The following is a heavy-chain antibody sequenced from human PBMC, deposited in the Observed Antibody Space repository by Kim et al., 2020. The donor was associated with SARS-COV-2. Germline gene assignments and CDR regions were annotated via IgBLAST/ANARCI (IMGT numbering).Heavy chain of an antibody. CDR3: AKTFRAMVRGPPLDY. CDR1: GFTFSSYA. Sequence: GGSLILSCEASGFTFSSYAMTWVRQAPGKGLEWVSAISGSGVTTYYADSVKGRFTISRDNSKNTLYLQMNSLRADDTAVYYCAKTFRAMVRGPPLDYWG. CDR2: ISGSGVTT. D-gene: IGHD3-10*01. V-gene: IGHV3-23*01. J-gene: IGHJ4*01.